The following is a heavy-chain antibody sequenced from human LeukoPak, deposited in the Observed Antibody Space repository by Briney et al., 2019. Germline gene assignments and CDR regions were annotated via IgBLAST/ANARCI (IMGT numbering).Heavy chain of an antibody. CDR2: IKQDGSEK. CDR3: ARAMVRGVISYYYDGMDV. V-gene: IGHV3-7*01. Sequence: GGSLRLYCAASGFTFSSYWMSWVRQAPGKGLEWVANIKQDGSEKYYVASVKGRFTLSRDNAKNSLYLQMNSLRAEGTAVYDGARAMVRGVISYYYDGMDVWGQGTTVTVSS. CDR1: GFTFSSYW. D-gene: IGHD3-10*01. J-gene: IGHJ6*02.